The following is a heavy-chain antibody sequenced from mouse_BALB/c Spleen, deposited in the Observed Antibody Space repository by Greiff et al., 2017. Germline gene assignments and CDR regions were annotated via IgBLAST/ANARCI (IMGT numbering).Heavy chain of an antibody. CDR1: GFAFSSYD. V-gene: IGHV5-12-1*01. Sequence: EVKVVESGGGLVKPGGSLKLSCAASGFAFSSYDMSWVRQTPEKRLEWVAYISSGGGSTYYPDTVKGRFTISRDNAKNTLYLQMSSLKSEDTAMYYCARPDTTPSYWYFDVWGAGTTVTVSS. J-gene: IGHJ1*01. CDR2: ISSGGGST. CDR3: ARPDTTPSYWYFDV. D-gene: IGHD1-2*01.